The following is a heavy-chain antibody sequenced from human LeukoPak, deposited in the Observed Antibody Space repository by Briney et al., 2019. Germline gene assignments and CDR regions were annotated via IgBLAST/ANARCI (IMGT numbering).Heavy chain of an antibody. J-gene: IGHJ6*03. V-gene: IGHV5-51*01. D-gene: IGHD4-11*01. CDR1: GHSFTSYW. CDR3: ARRGNYYSNFYYYYMDV. Sequence: GESLKISCKGSGHSFTSYWIGWVRQMPGKGLEWMGIIYPGDSDTRDSPSFQGQVTISADKSISTAYLQWSSLKASDTAMYYCARRGNYYSNFYYYYMDVWGKGTTVTVSS. CDR2: IYPGDSDT.